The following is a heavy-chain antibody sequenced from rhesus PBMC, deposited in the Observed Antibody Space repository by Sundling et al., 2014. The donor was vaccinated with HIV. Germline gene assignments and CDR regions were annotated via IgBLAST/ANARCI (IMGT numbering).Heavy chain of an antibody. J-gene: IGHJ5-1*01. CDR1: GGSISSSF. Sequence: QLQLQESGPGLVKPSETLSVTCAVSGGSISSSFWSWIRQAPGKGLEWIGYIYGSGSSTNYNPSLKSRVTLSVDTSKNQFSLKLRSVTAADTAVYYCARGYNVWTDYYTGFDVWGPGVLVTVSS. CDR2: IYGSGSST. D-gene: IGHD3-3*01. CDR3: ARGYNVWTDYYTGFDV. V-gene: IGHV4-169*01.